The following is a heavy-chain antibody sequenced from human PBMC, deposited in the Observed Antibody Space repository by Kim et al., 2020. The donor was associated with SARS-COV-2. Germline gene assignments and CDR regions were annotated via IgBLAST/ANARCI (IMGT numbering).Heavy chain of an antibody. CDR3: ASSRAGYNWLDP. CDR1: GFSVSSNY. D-gene: IGHD6-19*01. V-gene: IGHV3-53*01. J-gene: IGHJ5*02. Sequence: GGSLRLSCAVSGFSVSSNYMTWVRQAPGKGLEWVSVTYSGGSTYYADSVRGRFTVSRDNSKNTLYLQMNSLGDEDTAGYYCASSRAGYNWLDPWGQGTLVTVSS. CDR2: TYSGGST.